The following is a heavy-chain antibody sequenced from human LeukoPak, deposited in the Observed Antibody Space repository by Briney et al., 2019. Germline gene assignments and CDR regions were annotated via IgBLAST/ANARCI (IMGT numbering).Heavy chain of an antibody. CDR1: GGSISNYY. Sequence: SETLSLTCTVSGGSISNYYWSWIRQPAGKGLEWIGRVYISGNTDYSPSLKSRVSISEDKSKNQFSLKLSSVTAADTAVYYCAREGGFWSGFYYFDYWGQGTWSPSPQ. D-gene: IGHD3-3*01. V-gene: IGHV4-4*07. CDR2: VYISGNT. J-gene: IGHJ4*02. CDR3: AREGGFWSGFYYFDY.